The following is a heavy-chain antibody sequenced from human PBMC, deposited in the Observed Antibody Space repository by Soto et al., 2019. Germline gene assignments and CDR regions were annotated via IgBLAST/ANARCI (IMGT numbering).Heavy chain of an antibody. V-gene: IGHV1-69*02. CDR1: GGTFSSYT. CDR3: ARGDSSGWYVSFDY. D-gene: IGHD6-19*01. Sequence: QVQLVQSGAEVKKPGSSVKVSCKASGGTFSSYTISWVRQAPGQGLEWMGRIIPNLGIANYAQKFQGRVTITADKSTSTASMELSSLRSEDTAVYYCARGDSSGWYVSFDYWGQGTLVTVSS. CDR2: IIPNLGIA. J-gene: IGHJ4*02.